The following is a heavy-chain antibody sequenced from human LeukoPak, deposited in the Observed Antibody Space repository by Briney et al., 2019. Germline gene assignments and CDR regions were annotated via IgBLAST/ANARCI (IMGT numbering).Heavy chain of an antibody. J-gene: IGHJ4*02. CDR2: IYSGGST. D-gene: IGHD6-19*01. CDR3: ARDHGTGWPFDY. Sequence: PGGSLRLSCAASGFTVSSYSMSWVRQAPGKGLEWVSIIYSGGSTYYADSVKGRFTISRDNSKNTLYLQMNSLRAEGTAVYYCARDHGTGWPFDYWGQGTLVTVSS. V-gene: IGHV3-66*01. CDR1: GFTVSSYS.